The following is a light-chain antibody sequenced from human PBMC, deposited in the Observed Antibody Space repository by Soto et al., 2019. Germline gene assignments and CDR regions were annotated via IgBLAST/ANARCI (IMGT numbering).Light chain of an antibody. CDR3: QQRSNWPPVT. CDR2: DAS. CDR1: QTISGSH. Sequence: IVLTQSPGTLSLSPGETATLSCWASQTISGSHLAWYQQRPGQAPRLLLYDASNRATGIPARFSGSGSGTDFTLTISSLEPEDFGVYYCQQRSNWPPVTFGGGTKVEIK. J-gene: IGKJ4*01. V-gene: IGKV3-11*01.